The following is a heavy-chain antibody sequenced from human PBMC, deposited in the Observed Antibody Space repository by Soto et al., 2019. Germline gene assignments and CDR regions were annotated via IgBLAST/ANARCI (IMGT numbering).Heavy chain of an antibody. V-gene: IGHV3-23*01. J-gene: IGHJ4*01. CDR3: VRKYPGARPFDY. Sequence: LRLSCAASGFTFNSYAMNWVRQAPGKGLACASAIGTDGNTYYANSVKGRFTISRDNSRTTLYLQMNSLRVEDTALYYCVRKYPGARPFDYWGQGTLVTVSS. CDR2: IGTDGNT. D-gene: IGHD2-2*01. CDR1: GFTFNSYA.